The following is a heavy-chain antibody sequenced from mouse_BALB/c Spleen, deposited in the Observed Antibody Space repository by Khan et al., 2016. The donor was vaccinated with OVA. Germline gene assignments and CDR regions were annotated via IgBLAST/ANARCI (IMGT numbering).Heavy chain of an antibody. V-gene: IGHV2-3*01. CDR3: AKWGTANYYAMDY. CDR1: GFSLTNYG. J-gene: IGHJ4*01. Sequence: QVQLKESGPGLVAPSQSLSITCTVSGFSLTNYGVNWVRQPPGKGLEWLGVIWGDGSTNYHSTLMSRRSISKDNSQSQVFLKLSSLQTDDTATYYCAKWGTANYYAMDYWGQGTSVTVSS. CDR2: IWGDGST. D-gene: IGHD1-2*01.